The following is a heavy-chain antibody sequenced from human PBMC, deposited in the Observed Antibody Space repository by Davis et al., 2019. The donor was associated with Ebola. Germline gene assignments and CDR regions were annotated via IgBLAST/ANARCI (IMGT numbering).Heavy chain of an antibody. D-gene: IGHD5-18*01. CDR1: GFSSSSYA. CDR3: ATNMVTPIGFDP. J-gene: IGHJ5*02. CDR2: TSSNGGST. V-gene: IGHV3-64*01. Sequence: GGSLRPSCHPPGFSSSSYAMHWVRPAPGKGLAYVSATSSNGGSTYYANSVKGRFTISRDNSKNTLYLQMGSLSAEDMAVYYCATNMVTPIGFDPWGQGTLVTVS.